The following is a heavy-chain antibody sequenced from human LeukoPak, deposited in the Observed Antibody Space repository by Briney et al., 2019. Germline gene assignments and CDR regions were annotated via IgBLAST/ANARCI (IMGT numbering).Heavy chain of an antibody. CDR1: GGSISSGGYS. Sequence: PSETLSLTCAVSGGSISSGGYSWSWIRQPPGKGLEWIGYIYHSGSTYYNPSLKSRVTISVDRSKNQFSLKLSSVTAADTAVYYCARRTTVTTNYYYGMDVWGQGTTVTVSS. D-gene: IGHD4-11*01. CDR3: ARRTTVTTNYYYGMDV. V-gene: IGHV4-30-2*01. J-gene: IGHJ6*02. CDR2: IYHSGST.